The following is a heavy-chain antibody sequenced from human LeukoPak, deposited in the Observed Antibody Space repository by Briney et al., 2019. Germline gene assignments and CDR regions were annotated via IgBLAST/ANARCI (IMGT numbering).Heavy chain of an antibody. V-gene: IGHV1-8*01. CDR3: ARSYYDYIWGSYRLVNYYYYMDV. J-gene: IGHJ6*03. CDR1: GYTFTSYD. CDR2: MNPNSGNT. Sequence: ASVKVSCKASGYTFTSYDINWVRQATGQGLEWLGWMNPNSGNTGYAQKFQGRVTMTRNTSISTAYMELSSLRSEATAVYYCARSYYDYIWGSYRLVNYYYYMDVWGKGTAVTVSS. D-gene: IGHD3-16*02.